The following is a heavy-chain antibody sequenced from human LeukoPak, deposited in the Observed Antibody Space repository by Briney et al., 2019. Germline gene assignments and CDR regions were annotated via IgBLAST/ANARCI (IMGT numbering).Heavy chain of an antibody. V-gene: IGHV1-2*04. J-gene: IGHJ4*02. D-gene: IGHD2-21*02. CDR3: ARVGSGIIPTAKGSYYFDY. Sequence: GAPVKVSCQASGYTLTRYYMHWVRQAPGQGVEWVGWVNPNRGGTNYAQKFQGWVTMTRDTSISTAYMELSRLRSDETAVYYCARVGSGIIPTAKGSYYFDYWGQGTLVTVSS. CDR2: VNPNRGGT. CDR1: GYTLTRYY.